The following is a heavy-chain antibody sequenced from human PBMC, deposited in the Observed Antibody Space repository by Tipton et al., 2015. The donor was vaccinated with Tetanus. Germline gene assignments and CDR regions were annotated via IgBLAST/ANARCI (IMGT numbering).Heavy chain of an antibody. CDR2: IYPGNSDT. Sequence: QLVQSGAEVKEPGESLKISCKGSGYVFTMYWIAWVRQMPGKGLEWMGLIYPGNSDTRYSPSFQGQVTISADKSISTAYLQWNSLEASDTAVYYCARHLGGLRGGLPGATWGQGTLVTVSS. J-gene: IGHJ4*02. CDR3: ARHLGGLRGGLPGAT. D-gene: IGHD2-2*01. V-gene: IGHV5-51*01. CDR1: GYVFTMYW.